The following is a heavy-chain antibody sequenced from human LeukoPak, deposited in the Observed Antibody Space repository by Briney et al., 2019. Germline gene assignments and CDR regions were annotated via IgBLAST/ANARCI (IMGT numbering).Heavy chain of an antibody. CDR3: ARAYGPYSSSWTHFDY. V-gene: IGHV3-33*01. CDR1: GFTFSSYG. Sequence: SGRSLTLSCAASGFTFSSYGMHWVRQAPGKGLEWVAVIRYDGSNRYYADSVKGRFTISRDKSKSTLYLQMNSLRAEDTAVYYCARAYGPYSSSWTHFDYWGQGTLVTVSS. J-gene: IGHJ4*02. CDR2: IRYDGSNR. D-gene: IGHD6-13*01.